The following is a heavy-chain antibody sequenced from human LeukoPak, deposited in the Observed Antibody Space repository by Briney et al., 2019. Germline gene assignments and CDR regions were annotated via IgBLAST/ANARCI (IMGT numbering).Heavy chain of an antibody. Sequence: ASVKVSCKTSGYTFTNYDINLVRQATGQGLEWMGWLSPNSGNTAYAQKFRGSVTMTMNTSISTAYMDLSSLRSEDTAVNYCARGAMATRVLDFWGQGTQVTVSS. V-gene: IGHV1-8*01. D-gene: IGHD5-24*01. CDR1: GYTFTNYD. CDR2: LSPNSGNT. CDR3: ARGAMATRVLDF. J-gene: IGHJ4*02.